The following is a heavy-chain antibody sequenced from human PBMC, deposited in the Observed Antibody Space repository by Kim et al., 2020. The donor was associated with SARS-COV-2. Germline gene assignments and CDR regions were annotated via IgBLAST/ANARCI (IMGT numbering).Heavy chain of an antibody. J-gene: IGHJ6*02. Sequence: GGSLRLSCAASGFTFSDYYMSWIRQAPGKGLEWVSYISSSSSYTNYADSVKGRLTISRDNAKNSLYLQMNSLRAEDTAVYYCAKVESSYDSSGYHSYYYGMDVWGQGTTVTVSS. V-gene: IGHV3-11*05. CDR3: AKVESSYDSSGYHSYYYGMDV. CDR1: GFTFSDYY. CDR2: ISSSSSYT. D-gene: IGHD3-22*01.